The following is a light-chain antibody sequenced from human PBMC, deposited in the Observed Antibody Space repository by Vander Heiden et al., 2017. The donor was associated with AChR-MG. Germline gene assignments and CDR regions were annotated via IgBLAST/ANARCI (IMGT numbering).Light chain of an antibody. CDR2: DHS. CDR1: RSHIGARYD. CDR3: HSEDRSRSAWV. J-gene: IGLJ3*02. V-gene: IGLV1-40*01. Sequence: QSVLTQPPSVSGAPGQRVTISCTGRRSHIGARYDVRVYQQLPGTAPNLLIYDHSSRRAGVPGRFSGSKSGTSASITITGLQAEDEADYYCHSEDRSRSAWVFGGGTKLTVL.